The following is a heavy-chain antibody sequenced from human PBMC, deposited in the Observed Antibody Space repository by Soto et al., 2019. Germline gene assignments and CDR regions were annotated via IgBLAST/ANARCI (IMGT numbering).Heavy chain of an antibody. CDR1: GYTFTAHY. D-gene: IGHD3-10*01. CDR3: ARANRIGEYTGFDY. CDR2: TSPTTGDT. Sequence: QVQLEQSGADVKQPGASVKVSCKTSGYTFTAHYIHWVRQAPGQGLQWMGWTSPTTGDTHSAPMFHGRLTMTRDTSTDTAYLELSGLTSTDTAIYFCARANRIGEYTGFDYWGRGTLVTVSS. V-gene: IGHV1-2*02. J-gene: IGHJ4*02.